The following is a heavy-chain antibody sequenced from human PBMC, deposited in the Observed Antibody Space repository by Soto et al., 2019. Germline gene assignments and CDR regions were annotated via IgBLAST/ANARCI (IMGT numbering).Heavy chain of an antibody. J-gene: IGHJ4*02. D-gene: IGHD5-12*01. Sequence: SETLSLTCAVYGGSFRGYYWSWIRQPPGKGLEWIGEINHSGSTNYNPSLKSRVTISVDTSKNQFSLKLSSVTAADTAVYYCASRNVVATDTDFDYWGQGTLVTV. CDR1: GGSFRGYY. CDR2: INHSGST. V-gene: IGHV4-34*01. CDR3: ASRNVVATDTDFDY.